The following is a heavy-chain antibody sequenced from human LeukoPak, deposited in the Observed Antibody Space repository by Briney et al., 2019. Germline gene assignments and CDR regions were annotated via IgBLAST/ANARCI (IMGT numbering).Heavy chain of an antibody. J-gene: IGHJ4*02. CDR3: VKSGGYGLIDY. CDR1: YSISSGYY. Sequence: SETLSLTCTVSYSISSGYYWGWIRQPPGKGLEWIGSMYHSGSTYYNASLQSRVTISIDMSKNQFSLRLSSVTAADTAMYYCVKSGGYGLIDYWGQGTLVTVSS. CDR2: MYHSGST. D-gene: IGHD6-19*01. V-gene: IGHV4-38-2*02.